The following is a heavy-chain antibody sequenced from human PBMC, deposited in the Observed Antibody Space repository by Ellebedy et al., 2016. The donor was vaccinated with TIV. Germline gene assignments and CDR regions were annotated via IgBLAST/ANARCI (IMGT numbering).Heavy chain of an antibody. CDR1: GYTFTSYG. CDR3: ARDFAVAGTYYYYGMDV. CDR2: ISAYNANT. J-gene: IGHJ6*02. D-gene: IGHD6-19*01. V-gene: IGHV1-18*01. Sequence: AASVTVSCKASGYTFTSYGISWVRQAPGQGLEWMAWISAYNANTNYAQNLQGRVTMTTDTSTSTAYMELRSLRSDDTAVYYCARDFAVAGTYYYYGMDVWGQGTTVTVSS.